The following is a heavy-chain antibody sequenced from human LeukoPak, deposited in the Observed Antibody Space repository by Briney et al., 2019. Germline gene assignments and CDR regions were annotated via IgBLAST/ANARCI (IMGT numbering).Heavy chain of an antibody. V-gene: IGHV3-23*01. D-gene: IGHD3-10*01. CDR3: AKDRTYGSGRVEWFDP. J-gene: IGHJ5*02. CDR2: ISSGGGST. CDR1: GFTFSSYG. Sequence: GGSLRLSCAASGFTFSSYGMCWVRQAPGKGLEWVSSISSGGGSTYYADSVKGRFTIARDNSKNTLDLEMNAMRDEDTAVYYCAKDRTYGSGRVEWFDPWGQGTLVTVSS.